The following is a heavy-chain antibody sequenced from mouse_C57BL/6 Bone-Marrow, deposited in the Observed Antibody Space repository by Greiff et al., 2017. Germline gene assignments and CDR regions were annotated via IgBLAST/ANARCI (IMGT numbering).Heavy chain of an antibody. CDR2: IYTGDGDT. CDR3: ARDWDYFDY. V-gene: IGHV1-80*01. J-gene: IGHJ2*01. Sequence: QVQLQQSGAELVKPGASVKISCKVSGYAFRTYWMNWVQKRPGKGLEWIGQIYTGDGDTKYTGKFKGTATLTADQSSSTAHMQLSSLTSEDSAVYFCARDWDYFDYWGQGTTLTVSS. D-gene: IGHD4-1*01. CDR1: GYAFRTYW.